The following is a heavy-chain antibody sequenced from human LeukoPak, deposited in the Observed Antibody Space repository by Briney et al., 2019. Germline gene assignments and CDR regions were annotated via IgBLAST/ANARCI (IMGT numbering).Heavy chain of an antibody. V-gene: IGHV1-24*01. CDR1: GYTFTVYY. CDR2: FDPEDGET. CDR3: ATEYGGNDNSLDY. D-gene: IGHD4-23*01. Sequence: ASVTVSFTASGYTFTVYYMHWVRQAPGQGLERMGGFDPEDGETIYAQKFQGRVTMTEDTSTDTAYMELSSMRSEDTAVYYCATEYGGNDNSLDYWGQGTLVTVSS. J-gene: IGHJ4*02.